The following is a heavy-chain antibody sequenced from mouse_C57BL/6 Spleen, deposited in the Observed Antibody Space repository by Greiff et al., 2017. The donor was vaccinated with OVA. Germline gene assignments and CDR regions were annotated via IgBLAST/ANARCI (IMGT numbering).Heavy chain of an antibody. J-gene: IGHJ2*01. Sequence: EVQLQESGPGLVKPSQSLSLTCSVTGYSITSGYYWNWIRQFPGNKLEWMGYISYDGSNNYNPSLKNRISITRDTSKNQFFLKLNSVTTEDTATYYCARAGGDGIFDYWGQGTTLTVSS. CDR1: GYSITSGYY. V-gene: IGHV3-6*01. D-gene: IGHD2-3*01. CDR3: ARAGGDGIFDY. CDR2: ISYDGSN.